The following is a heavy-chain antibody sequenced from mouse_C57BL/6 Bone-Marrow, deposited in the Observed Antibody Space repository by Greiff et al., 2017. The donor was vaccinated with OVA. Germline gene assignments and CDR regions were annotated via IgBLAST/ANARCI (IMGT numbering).Heavy chain of an antibody. J-gene: IGHJ2*01. V-gene: IGHV1-62-2*01. CDR2: FYPGSGSI. CDR3: ARHEASYYYGSNYDY. Sequence: VQLKESGAELVKPGASVKLSCKASGYTFTEYPIHWVKQRSGQGLEWIGWFYPGSGSIQYNEQLKDKATLTADKSSSPVYMELSRLTSEDSEVYFCARHEASYYYGSNYDYWGHGTTLSVSS. CDR1: GYTFTEYP. D-gene: IGHD1-1*01.